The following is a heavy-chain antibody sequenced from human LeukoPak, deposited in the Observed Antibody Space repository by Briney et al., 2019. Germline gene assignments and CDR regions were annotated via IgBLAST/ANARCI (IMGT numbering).Heavy chain of an antibody. CDR3: AKGSSSSRPYYFDY. CDR1: RFIFSSYA. J-gene: IGHJ4*02. Sequence: GGSLRLSCAASRFIFSSYAMSWVRQAPGKGLEWISAISGSDSSTYYVDSVKGRFTISRHNSKNTLYLQMNSLRAEDTAVYYCAKGSSSSRPYYFDYWGQGTLVTVSS. CDR2: ISGSDSST. D-gene: IGHD6-13*01. V-gene: IGHV3-23*01.